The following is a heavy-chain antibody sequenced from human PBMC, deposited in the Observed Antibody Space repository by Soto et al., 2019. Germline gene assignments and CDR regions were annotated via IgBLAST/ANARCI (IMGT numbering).Heavy chain of an antibody. V-gene: IGHV4-59*12. J-gene: IGHJ3*02. CDR1: GVSISSYY. CDR3: ARDQNAMITKRRNPAAFDI. Sequence: SETLSLTCTVSGVSISSYYWSWIRQPPGKGLEWIGYIYYSGSTNYNPSLKSRVTISVDKSKNQFSLKLSSVTAADTAVYYCARDQNAMITKRRNPAAFDIWGEGTMVTVSS. D-gene: IGHD3-16*01. CDR2: IYYSGST.